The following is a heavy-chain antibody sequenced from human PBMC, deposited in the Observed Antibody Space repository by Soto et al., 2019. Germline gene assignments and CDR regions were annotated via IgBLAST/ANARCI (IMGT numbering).Heavy chain of an antibody. Sequence: ASVKVSCKASGYTLTDNYMHWVRQAPGQGLEWMGMIHPSGDTGYAQKFRGRVTMTIDTSTTTAYMELRNLTSEDTAVYFSVRGYCTTSPCSGDFEFWGQGTLVTVSS. CDR1: GYTLTDNY. D-gene: IGHD2-15*01. CDR2: IHPSGDT. J-gene: IGHJ1*01. V-gene: IGHV1-46*01. CDR3: VRGYCTTSPCSGDFEF.